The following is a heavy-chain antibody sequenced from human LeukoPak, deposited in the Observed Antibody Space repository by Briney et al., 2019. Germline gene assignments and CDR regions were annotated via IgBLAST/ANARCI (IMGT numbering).Heavy chain of an antibody. J-gene: IGHJ4*02. Sequence: PSETLSLTCTVSGASISSYYWSWIRQPPGKGLEWIGYIYYSGSTNYNPSLKSRVTISVDTSKNQFSLKLSSVTAADTAVYYCARSPLSGYYYFDYWGQGTLDTVSS. V-gene: IGHV4-59*01. CDR1: GASISSYY. CDR3: ARSPLSGYYYFDY. D-gene: IGHD3-22*01. CDR2: IYYSGST.